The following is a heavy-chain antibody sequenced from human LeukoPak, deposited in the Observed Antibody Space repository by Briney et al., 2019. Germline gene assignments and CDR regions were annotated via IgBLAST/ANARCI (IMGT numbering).Heavy chain of an antibody. D-gene: IGHD6-19*01. J-gene: IGHJ4*02. CDR2: IYYTGST. CDR1: GGSVSSSTYY. V-gene: IGHV4-39*01. Sequence: PSETLSLTCTVSGGSVSSSTYYWGWMRQPRGKGLEWIASIYYTGSTCYNPSLKSRVTISVDTSKNQFSLKLSSVTAADTAVYYCARHASVDGNWPRPLDYWGQGSLVTVSS. CDR3: ARHASVDGNWPRPLDY.